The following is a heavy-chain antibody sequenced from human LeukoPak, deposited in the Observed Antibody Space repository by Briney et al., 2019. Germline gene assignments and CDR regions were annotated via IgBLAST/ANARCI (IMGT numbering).Heavy chain of an antibody. CDR3: AKGGKWDVTPFDY. Sequence: GGSLRLSCAASGFTFSSYSMNWVRQAPWKGLEWVSNISGGGGSTYYADCVKGRFTISRDNSKNTLYLQVNSLRAEDTAVYYCAKGGKWDVTPFDYWGQGTLVTVSS. D-gene: IGHD1-26*01. V-gene: IGHV3-23*01. J-gene: IGHJ4*02. CDR2: ISGGGGST. CDR1: GFTFSSYS.